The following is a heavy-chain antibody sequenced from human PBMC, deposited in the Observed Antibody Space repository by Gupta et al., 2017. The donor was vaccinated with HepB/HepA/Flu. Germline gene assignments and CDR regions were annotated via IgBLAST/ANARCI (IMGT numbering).Heavy chain of an antibody. CDR2: IYYSGST. V-gene: IGHV4-61*01. J-gene: IGHJ3*02. D-gene: IGHD1-26*01. CDR1: GGSVSSGSYY. CDR3: ARVVPPNTGPGPFDI. Sequence: QVQLQESGPGLVKPSETLSLTCTVPGGSVSSGSYYWSWIRQPPGKGLEWIGYIYYSGSTNYNPSLKSRVTISVDTSKNQFSLKLSSVTAADTAVYYCARVVPPNTGPGPFDIWGQGTMVTGSS.